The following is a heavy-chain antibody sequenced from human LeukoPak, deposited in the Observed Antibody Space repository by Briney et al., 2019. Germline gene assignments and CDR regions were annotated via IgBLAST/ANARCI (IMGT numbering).Heavy chain of an antibody. V-gene: IGHV4-31*03. Sequence: SETLSLTCTVSGASVSSGDYYWSWIRQHPGKGLEWIGYIYYSGFTYYNPSLKSRLTISVDMSKNQFSLKLGSVTAADTAVYDCARVRYKSSYGYPVYFDNWGQGTLVSVSS. D-gene: IGHD5-18*01. CDR3: ARVRYKSSYGYPVYFDN. CDR2: IYYSGFT. CDR1: GASVSSGDYY. J-gene: IGHJ4*02.